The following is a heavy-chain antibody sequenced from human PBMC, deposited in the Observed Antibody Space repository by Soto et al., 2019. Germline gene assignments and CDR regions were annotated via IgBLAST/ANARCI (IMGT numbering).Heavy chain of an antibody. J-gene: IGHJ4*02. CDR1: GGSISSGGYY. Sequence: SETLSLTCTVSGGSISSGGYYWSWIRQHPGKGLEWIGYIYYSGSTYYNPSLKSRVTISVDTSKNQFSLKLSSVTVADTAVYYCAGDASIYSYGFWGQGTLVTVSS. D-gene: IGHD5-18*01. V-gene: IGHV4-31*03. CDR3: AGDASIYSYGF. CDR2: IYYSGST.